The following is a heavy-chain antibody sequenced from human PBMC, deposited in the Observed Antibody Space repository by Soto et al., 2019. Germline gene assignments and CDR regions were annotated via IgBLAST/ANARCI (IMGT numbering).Heavy chain of an antibody. CDR3: AKDAPGSGWLSDY. V-gene: IGHV3-23*01. CDR2: IGGSGGGT. D-gene: IGHD3-22*01. Sequence: HPGGSLRLSCEASGFTFSIYAMSWVRQAPGKGLEWVSTIGGSGGGTSYADIVRGRFTISRDNSQNTLYLQMNSLRAEDTAVYYCAKDAPGSGWLSDYWGQGTLVTVSS. J-gene: IGHJ4*02. CDR1: GFTFSIYA.